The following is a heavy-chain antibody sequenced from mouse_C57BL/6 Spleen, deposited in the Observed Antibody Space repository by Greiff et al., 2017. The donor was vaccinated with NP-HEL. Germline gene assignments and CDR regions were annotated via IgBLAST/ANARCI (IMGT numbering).Heavy chain of an antibody. Sequence: EVKVVESGGGLVQSGRSLRLSCATSGFTFSDFYMEWVRQAPGKGLEWIAASRNKANDYTTEYSASVKGRFIVSRDTSQSIIYLQMNALRAEDTANYYSARDAYYGYNGMDYWGQGTSVTVSS. CDR2: SRNKANDYTT. J-gene: IGHJ4*01. V-gene: IGHV7-1*01. CDR3: ARDAYYGYNGMDY. CDR1: GFTFSDFY. D-gene: IGHD2-2*01.